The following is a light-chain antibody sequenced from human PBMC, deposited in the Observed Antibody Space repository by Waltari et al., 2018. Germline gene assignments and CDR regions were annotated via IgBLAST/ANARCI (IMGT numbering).Light chain of an antibody. Sequence: EIVLRQSPVTLSLCVGERATVSSRARARVSRALAWYQQKPGQAPRLLIYGASTRATGIPDRFSGSGSGTDFSLTISILEPDDFAVYYCQHYLRLPVTFGQGTTVEI. CDR3: QHYLRLPVT. J-gene: IGKJ1*01. CDR1: ARVSRA. V-gene: IGKV3-20*01. CDR2: GAS.